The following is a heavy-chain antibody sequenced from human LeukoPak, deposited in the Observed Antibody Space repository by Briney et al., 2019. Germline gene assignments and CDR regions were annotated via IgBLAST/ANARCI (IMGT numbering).Heavy chain of an antibody. D-gene: IGHD1-26*01. CDR1: GFTFSSYA. V-gene: IGHV3-23*01. CDR2: ISGSGGST. Sequence: GGSLRLSCAASGFTFSSYAMSWVRQAPGKGLEWVSAISGSGGSTYYADSVKGRFTISRDSSKNTLYLQMNSLRAEDTAVYYYAKSGSYYPYYFDYWGQGTLVTVSS. CDR3: AKSGSYYPYYFDY. J-gene: IGHJ4*02.